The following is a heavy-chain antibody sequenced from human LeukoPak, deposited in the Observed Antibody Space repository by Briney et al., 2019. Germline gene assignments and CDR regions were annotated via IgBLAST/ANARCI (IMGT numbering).Heavy chain of an antibody. Sequence: GASVKVSCKASGYTFTNYAIHWVRQAPGRRLEWMGWSNGANGNTEYSPAFQGRVSITRDTSASTAYMELSSLSSEDMAIYYCARGIHSGAWLTDYWGQGTLVTVP. J-gene: IGHJ4*02. CDR2: SNGANGNT. D-gene: IGHD6-25*01. CDR3: ARGIHSGAWLTDY. CDR1: GYTFTNYA. V-gene: IGHV1-3*02.